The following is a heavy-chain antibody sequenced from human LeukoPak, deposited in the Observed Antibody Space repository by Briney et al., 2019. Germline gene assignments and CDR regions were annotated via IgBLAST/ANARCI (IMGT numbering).Heavy chain of an antibody. CDR2: INHSGST. J-gene: IGHJ4*02. Sequence: PSETLSLTCAVYGGSFSGYYWSWIRQPPGKGLEWIGEINHSGSTNYNPSLKSRVTISVDTSKNQFSLKLSSVTAADTAVYYCARRWLQSPFDYWGQGTLVTVSS. D-gene: IGHD5-12*01. CDR3: ARRWLQSPFDY. CDR1: GGSFSGYY. V-gene: IGHV4-34*01.